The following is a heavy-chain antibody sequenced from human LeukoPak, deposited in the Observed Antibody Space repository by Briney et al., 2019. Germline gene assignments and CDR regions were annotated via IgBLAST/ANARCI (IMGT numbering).Heavy chain of an antibody. D-gene: IGHD2-2*02. Sequence: GGSLRLSCAASGFTFDDYTMPWVRQAPGKGLEWVSLISWDGGSTYYADSVKGRFTISRDNSKNSLYLQMNSLRTEDTALYYCAKGSHPARYCSSTSCYTRAYFDYWGQGTLVTVSS. CDR3: AKGSHPARYCSSTSCYTRAYFDY. CDR2: ISWDGGST. V-gene: IGHV3-43*01. CDR1: GFTFDDYT. J-gene: IGHJ4*02.